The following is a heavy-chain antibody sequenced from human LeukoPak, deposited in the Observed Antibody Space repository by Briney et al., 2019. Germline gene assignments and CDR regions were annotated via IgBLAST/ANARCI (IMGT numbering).Heavy chain of an antibody. D-gene: IGHD6-13*01. V-gene: IGHV3-48*03. Sequence: PGGSLRLSCAASGFTFSSYEMNWVRQAPGKGLEWVSFISNGAGTIYYADSVKGRFTISRDNAKNALYLQMNSLRADDTAVYYCARDRWAADGHGDYYYYGMDVWGQGTTVTVSS. CDR2: ISNGAGTI. J-gene: IGHJ6*02. CDR1: GFTFSSYE. CDR3: ARDRWAADGHGDYYYYGMDV.